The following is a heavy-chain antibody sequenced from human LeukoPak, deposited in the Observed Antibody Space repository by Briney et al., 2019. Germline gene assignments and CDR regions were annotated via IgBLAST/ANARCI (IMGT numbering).Heavy chain of an antibody. CDR3: ARDRGSGSYEGYYFDY. J-gene: IGHJ4*02. D-gene: IGHD3-10*01. V-gene: IGHV3-33*01. CDR2: IWFDGSKR. Sequence: HPGGSLRLSCAASTFTFSSYGMHWVRQAPGKGLEWVAIIWFDGSKRYYADSVKGRFTISRDNSKNTLYQQINSLRAEDTAVYYCARDRGSGSYEGYYFDYWGQGTLVTVSS. CDR1: TFTFSSYG.